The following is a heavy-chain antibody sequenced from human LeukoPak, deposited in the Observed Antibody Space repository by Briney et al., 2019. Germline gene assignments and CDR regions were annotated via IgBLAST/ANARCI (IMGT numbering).Heavy chain of an antibody. CDR3: ARFRYYDSSGYWLYFDY. D-gene: IGHD3-22*01. Sequence: SETLSLTCAVSGYSISSGYYWGRIRQPPGKGLEWIGSIYHSGSTYYNPSLKSRVTISVDTSKNQFSLKLSSVTAADTAVYYCARFRYYDSSGYWLYFDYWGQGTLVTVSS. V-gene: IGHV4-38-2*01. CDR2: IYHSGST. CDR1: GYSISSGYY. J-gene: IGHJ4*02.